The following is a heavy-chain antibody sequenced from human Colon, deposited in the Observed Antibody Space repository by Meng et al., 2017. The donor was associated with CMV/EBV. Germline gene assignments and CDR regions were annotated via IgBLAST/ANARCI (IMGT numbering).Heavy chain of an antibody. Sequence: GGSLRLSCAASGFTFSSYGMSWVRQAPGKGLEWVSVISGNGGSTYYGDSVKGRFTISRNNSNNTLYLQMNSLRAEDTAVYYCARDTNSITIFGVVINYYYYGMDVWGQGTTVTVSS. J-gene: IGHJ6*02. D-gene: IGHD3-3*01. CDR2: ISGNGGST. CDR1: GFTFSSYG. V-gene: IGHV3-23*01. CDR3: ARDTNSITIFGVVINYYYYGMDV.